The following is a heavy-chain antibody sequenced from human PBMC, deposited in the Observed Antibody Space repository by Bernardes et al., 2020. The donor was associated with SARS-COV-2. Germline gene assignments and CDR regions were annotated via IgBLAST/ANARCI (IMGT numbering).Heavy chain of an antibody. CDR2: VSGSGYTT. CDR3: VKGAVAVAGTSVDFFDY. V-gene: IGHV3-64D*06. CDR1: GFIFNNYA. D-gene: IGHD6-19*01. Sequence: GGSLRLSCSASGFIFNNYAMHWVRQAPGKGLEYVSSVSGSGYTTYYADSVRGRFTISRDNSKHTLYLQVSSLRTEDTAVYFCVKGAVAVAGTSVDFFDYWGQGTLVTVAS. J-gene: IGHJ4*02.